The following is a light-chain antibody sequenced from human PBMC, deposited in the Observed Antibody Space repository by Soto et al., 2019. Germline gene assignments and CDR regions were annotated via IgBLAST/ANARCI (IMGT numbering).Light chain of an antibody. J-gene: IGLJ2*01. V-gene: IGLV2-8*01. Sequence: QSALTQPPSASGSPGQSVTISCTGTSSDVGGDNYVSWYQQHPGKAPKLMIYEVSMRPSGVPDRFSGSKSANTASLTVSGLQAEDEADYYRTSRAGHSVVFGGGTKLTVL. CDR1: SSDVGGDNY. CDR2: EVS. CDR3: TSRAGHSVV.